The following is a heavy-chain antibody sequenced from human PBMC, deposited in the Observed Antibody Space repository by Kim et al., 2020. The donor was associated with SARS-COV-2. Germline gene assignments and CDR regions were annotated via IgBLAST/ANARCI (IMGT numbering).Heavy chain of an antibody. V-gene: IGHV4-59*01. CDR1: GGSISPYY. Sequence: SETLSLTCTVSGGSISPYYWSWIRQPPGKGLEWIGYIYSSGTTNYNPSLKSRVTMSVDTSKNQFSLRLSSVTAADTAVYYCARDGSGYLYWGQGTLVTVSS. J-gene: IGHJ4*02. CDR3: ARDGSGYLY. CDR2: IYSSGTT. D-gene: IGHD3-22*01.